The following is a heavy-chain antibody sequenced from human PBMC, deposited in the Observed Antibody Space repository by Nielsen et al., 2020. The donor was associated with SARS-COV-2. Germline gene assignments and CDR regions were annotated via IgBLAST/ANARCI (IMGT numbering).Heavy chain of an antibody. CDR3: ARGVRQLPNFDY. V-gene: IGHV3-23*01. CDR1: GFTFSSYA. CDR2: ISGSGGST. D-gene: IGHD2-2*01. Sequence: GESLKISCAASGFTFSSYAMSWVRQAPGKGLEWVSAISGSGGSTYYADSVKGRFTISRDNSKNTLYLQMNSLRAEDTAVYYCARGVRQLPNFDYWGQGTLVTVSS. J-gene: IGHJ4*02.